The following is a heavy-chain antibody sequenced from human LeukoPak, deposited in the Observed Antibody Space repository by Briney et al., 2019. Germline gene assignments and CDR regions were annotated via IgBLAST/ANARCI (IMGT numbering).Heavy chain of an antibody. J-gene: IGHJ4*02. CDR2: ISTGAAA. D-gene: IGHD5-12*01. Sequence: GGSLRLSCAASGFTFSSYVMSWVRQAPGKGLEWVSAISTGAAAYYADSVKGQFTISRDNSKSTLYLQMNSLRTEDTAVYYCARGRSGYDFDYWGQGTLVTVSS. CDR1: GFTFSSYV. V-gene: IGHV3-23*01. CDR3: ARGRSGYDFDY.